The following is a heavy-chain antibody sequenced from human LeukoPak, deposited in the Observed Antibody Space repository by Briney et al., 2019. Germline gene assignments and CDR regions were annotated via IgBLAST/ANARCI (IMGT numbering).Heavy chain of an antibody. Sequence: ASVKVSCKASGYTFTSYGISWVRQAPGQGLEWMGWISAYNGNTNYAQKLQGRVTMTTDTSTSTAYMELRSLRSDDTAVYYCAMAGYYYDSSGHGSTYWGQGTLVTVSS. J-gene: IGHJ4*02. D-gene: IGHD3-22*01. CDR2: ISAYNGNT. CDR3: AMAGYYYDSSGHGSTY. V-gene: IGHV1-18*01. CDR1: GYTFTSYG.